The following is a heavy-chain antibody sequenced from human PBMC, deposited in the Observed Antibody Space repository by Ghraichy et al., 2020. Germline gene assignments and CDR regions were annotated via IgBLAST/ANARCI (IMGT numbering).Heavy chain of an antibody. CDR1: GFSFSSYA. V-gene: IGHV3-30*04. J-gene: IGHJ6*02. Sequence: GGSLRLSCAASGFSFSSYAMHWVRQAPGKGLEWVAVISYDGNIKYYVDSVKGRFTISRDNSKNTQSLQMNSLRAEDTAVYYCARDQNDSSGYGLDVWGQGTTVTVSS. D-gene: IGHD3-22*01. CDR3: ARDQNDSSGYGLDV. CDR2: ISYDGNIK.